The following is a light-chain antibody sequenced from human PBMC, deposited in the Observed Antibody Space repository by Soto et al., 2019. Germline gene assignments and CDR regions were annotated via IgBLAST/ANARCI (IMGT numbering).Light chain of an antibody. CDR1: NIVVKS. V-gene: IGLV3-21*02. CDR3: QVWDSPSGHYV. J-gene: IGLJ1*01. Sequence: SYELTQPPSVSAAPGQTATITCGGDNIVVKSVHWYHQKPGQAPVLVVYDDTARPSGTPERFSGSNVGNTATLTISRVEAGDEADFYCQVWDSPSGHYVFGSGTQLTVL. CDR2: DDT.